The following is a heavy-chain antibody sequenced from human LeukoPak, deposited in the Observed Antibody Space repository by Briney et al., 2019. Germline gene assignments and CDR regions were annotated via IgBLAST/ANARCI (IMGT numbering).Heavy chain of an antibody. D-gene: IGHD6-13*01. CDR3: ARSIYSSSWLTAYYYYYMDV. Sequence: ASVKVSCKASGGTFSSYAISWVRQAPGQGLEWMGWISAYNGNTNYAQKLQGRVTMTTDTSTSTAYMELRSLRSDDTAVYYCARSIYSSSWLTAYYYYYMDVWGKGTTVTISS. J-gene: IGHJ6*03. CDR2: ISAYNGNT. CDR1: GGTFSSYA. V-gene: IGHV1-18*01.